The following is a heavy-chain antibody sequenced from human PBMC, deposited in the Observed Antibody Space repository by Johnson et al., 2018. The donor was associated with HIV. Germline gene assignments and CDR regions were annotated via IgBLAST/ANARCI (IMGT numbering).Heavy chain of an antibody. V-gene: IGHV3-30*03. CDR3: ARERFSDILTGYHAFDV. CDR2: ISYDGRNK. D-gene: IGHD3-9*01. Sequence: QVQLVESGGGVVQPGRSLRLSCAASGFIFSGFGLHWVRQAPGKGLEWVASISYDGRNKYNADSVRGRITISRDNSKNRLYLQMNSLRPEDTAVYYCARERFSDILTGYHAFDVWGQGTMVTVSS. CDR1: GFIFSGFG. J-gene: IGHJ3*01.